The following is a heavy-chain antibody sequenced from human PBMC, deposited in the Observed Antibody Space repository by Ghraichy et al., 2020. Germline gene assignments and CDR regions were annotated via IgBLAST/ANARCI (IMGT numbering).Heavy chain of an antibody. D-gene: IGHD4-11*01. V-gene: IGHV3-21*01. J-gene: IGHJ6*02. CDR2: ISSIGGHI. CDR1: DFTFSSYS. Sequence: GGSLRLSCAASDFTFSSYSMNWVRQAPGTGLEWVSSISSIGGHIYYADSVKGRFTISRDNARNSLYLQMNSLRAEDTAVYYCAREALYNNYLWGYGMDVWGQGTTVTVSS. CDR3: AREALYNNYLWGYGMDV.